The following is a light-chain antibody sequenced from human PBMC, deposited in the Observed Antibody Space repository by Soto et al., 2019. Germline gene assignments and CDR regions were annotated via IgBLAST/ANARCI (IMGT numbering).Light chain of an antibody. CDR1: QSISSSY. J-gene: IGKJ1*01. CDR3: QQKDDSPGT. V-gene: IGKV3-20*01. CDR2: GAS. Sequence: IVLTQSPGTLSLSPGERATLSCRASQSISSSYLAWYQQKPGQAPRLLIYGASNRATAIPDRFSGSGSGTDFTLTISRLKPEDFAVYYCQQKDDSPGTFGQGTKVEIK.